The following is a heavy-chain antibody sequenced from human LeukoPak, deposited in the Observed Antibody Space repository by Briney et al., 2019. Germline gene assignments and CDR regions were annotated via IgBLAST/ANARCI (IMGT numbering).Heavy chain of an antibody. Sequence: ASVKVSCKASGGTVSRYAISWVRQAPGQGLEWMGGVIPIFGTANYAQKFQGRVTITADESTSTAYMELSSLRSEDTAVYYCARLGITMVRGVSPGYYFDYWGQGTLVTVSS. D-gene: IGHD3-10*01. CDR1: GGTVSRYA. J-gene: IGHJ4*02. CDR2: VIPIFGTA. CDR3: ARLGITMVRGVSPGYYFDY. V-gene: IGHV1-69*13.